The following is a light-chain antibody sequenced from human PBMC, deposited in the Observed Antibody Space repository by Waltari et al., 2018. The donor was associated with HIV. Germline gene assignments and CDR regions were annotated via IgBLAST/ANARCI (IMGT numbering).Light chain of an antibody. J-gene: IGKJ2*01. CDR2: SLS. CDR1: QSLVHSDGNTH. Sequence: DVVMTQSPLPLPATLGQPASISCTSSQSLVHSDGNTHLSWFQQRPGQSPRRLIYSLSNRDSGVPDRFSGSGSGTHFTLKISRVEAEDVGIYYCLQVTYWPHTFGQETRLEI. CDR3: LQVTYWPHT. V-gene: IGKV2-30*02.